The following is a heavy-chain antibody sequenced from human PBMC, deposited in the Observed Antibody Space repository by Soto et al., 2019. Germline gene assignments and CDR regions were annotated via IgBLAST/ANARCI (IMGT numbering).Heavy chain of an antibody. CDR2: INHSGST. J-gene: IGHJ6*03. D-gene: IGHD1-7*01. CDR1: GGSFSGYY. V-gene: IGHV4-34*01. CDR3: ASRPGTGTTSDYYYYYMDV. Sequence: SETLSLTCAVYGGSFSGYYWSWIRQPPGKGLEWIGEINHSGSTNYNPSLKSRVTISVDTSKNQFSLKLSSVTAADTAVYYSASRPGTGTTSDYYYYYMDVWGKGTTVTVSS.